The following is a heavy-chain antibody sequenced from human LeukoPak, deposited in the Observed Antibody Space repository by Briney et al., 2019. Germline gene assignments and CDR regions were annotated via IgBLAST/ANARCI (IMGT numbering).Heavy chain of an antibody. CDR1: GYTFTGYF. CDR2: VNPNSGVT. J-gene: IGHJ4*02. D-gene: IGHD4-17*01. CDR3: ARAGTNLGDYDY. V-gene: IGHV1-2*02. Sequence: ASVKVSCKASGYTFTGYFVHWVRQAPGQGLEWMGWVNPNSGVTNYVQKFQGRVSMTRDTSINTAYMELSSLRSDDTAVYFCARAGTNLGDYDYWGQGTLVTVSS.